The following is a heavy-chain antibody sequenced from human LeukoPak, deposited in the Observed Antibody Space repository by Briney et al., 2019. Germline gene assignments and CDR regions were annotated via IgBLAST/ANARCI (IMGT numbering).Heavy chain of an antibody. CDR2: INHSGST. V-gene: IGHV4-34*01. J-gene: IGHJ4*02. Sequence: PSETLSLTCAVYGGSFSGYYWSWIRQPPGKGLEWIGEINHSGSTNYNPSLKSRVAISVDTSKNQFSLKLSSVTAADTAVYYCARAAAGTPHPFDYWGQGTLVTVSS. D-gene: IGHD6-13*01. CDR3: ARAAAGTPHPFDY. CDR1: GGSFSGYY.